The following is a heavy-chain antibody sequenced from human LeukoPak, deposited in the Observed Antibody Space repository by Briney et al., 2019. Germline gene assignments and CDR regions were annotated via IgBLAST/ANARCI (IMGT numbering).Heavy chain of an antibody. CDR1: GGSISNSYW. CDR2: IYHSGNT. CDR3: ARQIYDSGGYYLDY. J-gene: IGHJ4*02. V-gene: IGHV4-4*02. D-gene: IGHD3-22*01. Sequence: SETLSLTCVDSGGSISNSYWWSWLRQPSGKGLEWIGEIYHSGNTNYNPSLNSRVTISVDKFKNQFSLNLTSVTAADTAVYYCARQIYDSGGYYLDYWGQGSLVTVSS.